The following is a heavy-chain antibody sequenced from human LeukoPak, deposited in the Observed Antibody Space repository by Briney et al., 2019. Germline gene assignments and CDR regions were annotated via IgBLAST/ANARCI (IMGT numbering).Heavy chain of an antibody. J-gene: IGHJ3*01. CDR2: ISGSGGST. Sequence: AGGSLRLSCAASGFTFRNSAMNWVRQSPGKGLEWVSGISGSGGSTYYADSVKGRFTISRDNSKNTLYLQMNSLRAEDSAVYYCAKDSGAASDFDAFAVWGQGTMVAGSS. CDR3: AKDSGAASDFDAFAV. CDR1: GFTFRNSA. D-gene: IGHD6-13*01. V-gene: IGHV3-23*01.